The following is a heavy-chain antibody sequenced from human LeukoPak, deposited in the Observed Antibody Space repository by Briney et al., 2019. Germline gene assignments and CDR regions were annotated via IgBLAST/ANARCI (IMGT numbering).Heavy chain of an antibody. CDR2: INAGNGNT. V-gene: IGHV1-3*01. D-gene: IGHD3-10*01. CDR3: ASRIDSGSYLALDY. CDR1: GYTFTSYA. J-gene: IGHJ4*02. Sequence: GASVKVSCKASGYTFTSYAMHWVRQAPGQRLEWMGWINAGNGNTRYSQKLQGRVTITRDTSASTAYMELSSLRSEDTAVYYCASRIDSGSYLALDYWGQGTLVTVSS.